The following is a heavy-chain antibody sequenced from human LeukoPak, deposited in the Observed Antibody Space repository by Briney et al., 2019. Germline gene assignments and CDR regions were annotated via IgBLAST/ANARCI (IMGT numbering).Heavy chain of an antibody. CDR1: GGSISSYY. Sequence: KPSETLSLTCTVSGGSISSYYWSWIRQPPGKGLEWIGYIYYSGSTNYNPSLESRVTISVDTSKNQFSLKLSSVTAADTAVYYCASTYSSSWYNWFDPWGQGTLVTVSS. J-gene: IGHJ5*02. V-gene: IGHV4-59*01. D-gene: IGHD6-13*01. CDR2: IYYSGST. CDR3: ASTYSSSWYNWFDP.